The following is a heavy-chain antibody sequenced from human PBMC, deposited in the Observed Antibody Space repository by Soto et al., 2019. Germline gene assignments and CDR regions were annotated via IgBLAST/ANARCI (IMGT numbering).Heavy chain of an antibody. J-gene: IGHJ4*02. CDR3: ARRPVTYYFDY. D-gene: IGHD4-17*01. V-gene: IGHV3-30-3*01. CDR2: ISYDGSNK. Sequence: QVQLVESGGGVVQPGRSLRLSCAASGFTFSNYAMHWVRQAPGKGLEWVAVISYDGSNKYYADSVKGRFTISRDNSKNTLYLQMNSLRADDTAVYYCARRPVTYYFDYWGQGTLVTASS. CDR1: GFTFSNYA.